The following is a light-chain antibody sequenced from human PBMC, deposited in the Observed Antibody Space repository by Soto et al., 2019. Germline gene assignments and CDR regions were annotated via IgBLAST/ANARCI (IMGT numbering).Light chain of an antibody. Sequence: AFQLTQSPSSLSASVGDRVTITCRASQGIGSSASAWYQQKPGKVPKLLIYDVSNLQSGVPSRFSGSGSGTDFTLTISSLQPEDFATYYCQQFDTYPLIFGQGTRLEIK. CDR1: QGIGSSA. V-gene: IGKV1-13*02. J-gene: IGKJ5*01. CDR3: QQFDTYPLI. CDR2: DVS.